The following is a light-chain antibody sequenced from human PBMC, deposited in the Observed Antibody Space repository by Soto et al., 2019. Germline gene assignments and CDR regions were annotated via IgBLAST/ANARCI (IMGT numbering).Light chain of an antibody. CDR3: RSCPGSQV. Sequence: QSVLTQPASVSGSPGQSITISCTGTSSDVGSDNLVSWYQQHPGKAPKLMIYEGSKRTSGLSNRFYGSKSGNTASPTISGLEAEEESDYYCRSCPGSQVFGGGTKLTVL. V-gene: IGLV2-23*01. CDR1: SSDVGSDNL. J-gene: IGLJ2*01. CDR2: EGS.